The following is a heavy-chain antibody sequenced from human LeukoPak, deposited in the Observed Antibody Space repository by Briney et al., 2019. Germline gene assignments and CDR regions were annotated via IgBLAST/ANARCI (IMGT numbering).Heavy chain of an antibody. CDR1: GGSISSYY. V-gene: IGHV4-59*01. Sequence: SEILSLTCTVSGGSISSYYWSWIRQPPGKGLEWIGYIYYSGSTNYNPSLKSRVTISVDTSKNQFSLKLSSVTAADTAVYYCARDGSTSWDEAFDIWGQGTMVTVSS. CDR2: IYYSGST. CDR3: ARDGSTSWDEAFDI. D-gene: IGHD6-13*01. J-gene: IGHJ3*02.